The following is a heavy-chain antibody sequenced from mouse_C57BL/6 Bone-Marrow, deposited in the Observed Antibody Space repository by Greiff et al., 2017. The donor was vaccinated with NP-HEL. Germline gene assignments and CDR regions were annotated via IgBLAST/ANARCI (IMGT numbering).Heavy chain of an antibody. J-gene: IGHJ2*01. Sequence: EVKLMESGPELVKPGASVKIPCKASGYTFTDYNMDWVKQSHGKSLEWIGDINPNNGGTIYNQKFKGKATLTVDKSSSTAYMELRSLTSEDTAVYYCARSRNYPDYWGQGTTLTVSS. V-gene: IGHV1-18*01. CDR3: ARSRNYPDY. CDR2: INPNNGGT. CDR1: GYTFTDYN. D-gene: IGHD2-1*01.